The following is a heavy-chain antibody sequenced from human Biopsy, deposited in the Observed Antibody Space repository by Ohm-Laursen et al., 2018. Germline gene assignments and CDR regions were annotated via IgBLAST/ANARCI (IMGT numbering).Heavy chain of an antibody. D-gene: IGHD2-2*01. V-gene: IGHV3-9*01. Sequence: SLRLSCAASGFIFDDYAMHWVRQAPGKGLEWVSSITWNSGTIDYADSVKGRFTISRDNAKNSLHLQMNSLRPEDTAVYYCARTRLSIVIKPAAVVFDNWGQGTLVTVSS. CDR3: ARTRLSIVIKPAAVVFDN. J-gene: IGHJ4*02. CDR2: ITWNSGTI. CDR1: GFIFDDYA.